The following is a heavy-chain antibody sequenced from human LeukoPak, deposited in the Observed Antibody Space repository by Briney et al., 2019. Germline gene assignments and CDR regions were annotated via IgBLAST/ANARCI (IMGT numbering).Heavy chain of an antibody. Sequence: GGSLRLSCSASGFTFSTHGMNWVRQAPGRGLEWVSGIRGNGITTYYADSVKGRFTISRDNSKNTVYLQMNSLRAEDTAIYYCAKDDRWLQYNDWGQGTLVTVSS. J-gene: IGHJ4*02. CDR1: GFTFSTHG. CDR2: IRGNGITT. CDR3: AKDDRWLQYND. V-gene: IGHV3-23*01. D-gene: IGHD5-24*01.